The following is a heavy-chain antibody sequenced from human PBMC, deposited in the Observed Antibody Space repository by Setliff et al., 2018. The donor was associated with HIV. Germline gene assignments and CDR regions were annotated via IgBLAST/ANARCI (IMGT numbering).Heavy chain of an antibody. V-gene: IGHV4-59*01. CDR3: ARTFNSGYLSYAFDI. CDR2: IYYSGNT. J-gene: IGHJ3*02. D-gene: IGHD3-22*01. CDR1: RGSISNYY. Sequence: SETLSLTCSVSRGSISNYYWSWIRQPPGKGLEWIGYIYYSGNTNYSPSLKSRVTISVDTSKNQFSLKLSSVTAADTAVYYCARTFNSGYLSYAFDIWGQGTMVTVSS.